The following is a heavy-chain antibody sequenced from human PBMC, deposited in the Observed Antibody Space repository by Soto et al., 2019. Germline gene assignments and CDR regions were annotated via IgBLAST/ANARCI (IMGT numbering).Heavy chain of an antibody. V-gene: IGHV3-74*01. CDR3: ARDLTTTVVTLSGGGALGWFDP. D-gene: IGHD4-17*01. CDR2: INSDGSST. Sequence: EVQLVESGGGLVQPGGSLRLSCAASGFTFSSYWMHWVRQAPGKGLVWVSRINSDGSSTSYADSVKGRFTISRDNAKNTLYLQMNSLGAEDTAVYYCARDLTTTVVTLSGGGALGWFDPWGQGTLVTVCS. CDR1: GFTFSSYW. J-gene: IGHJ5*02.